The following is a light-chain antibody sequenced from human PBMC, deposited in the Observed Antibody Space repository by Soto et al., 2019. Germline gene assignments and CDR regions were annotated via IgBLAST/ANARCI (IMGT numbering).Light chain of an antibody. CDR3: QQLNSYPLT. J-gene: IGKJ4*01. Sequence: DIQLTQSPSFLSASVGDRVTITCRASQGISSYLAWYQKKPGKAPKLLIYAASTLQSGVPSRFSGSGSGTEFPLTISSLQPEDFATYYCQQLNSYPLTFGGGTKVEIK. V-gene: IGKV1-9*01. CDR2: AAS. CDR1: QGISSY.